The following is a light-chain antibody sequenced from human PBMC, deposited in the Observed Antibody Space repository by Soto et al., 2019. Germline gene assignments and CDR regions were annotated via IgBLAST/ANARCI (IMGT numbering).Light chain of an antibody. CDR1: QSISNN. CDR2: GAS. Sequence: VMTQSPATLSVSPGERATLSCRASQSISNNLAWYQPTPGQAPRLLIYGASTRATVIPAACSGSGSGTEFIMTISSLLYAEFAVFYCRQHYNCPPGTFGGGTKVDIK. J-gene: IGKJ4*02. CDR3: RQHYNCPPGT. V-gene: IGKV3-15*01.